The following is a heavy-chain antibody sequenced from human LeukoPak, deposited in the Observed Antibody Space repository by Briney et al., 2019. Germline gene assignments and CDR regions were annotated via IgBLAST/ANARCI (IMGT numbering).Heavy chain of an antibody. CDR1: GFSVRTKY. CDR3: ARVGGVPAAHFDY. J-gene: IGHJ4*02. CDR2: IYASGTT. D-gene: IGHD2-2*01. Sequence: GGSLRLSCAASGFSVRTKYIAWVRQAPGKGLEWVSLIYASGTTYYSDSVKGRFTISRDNSKNSVYLQMDSLRAEDTAVYYCARVGGVPAAHFDYWGQGTLVTVSS. V-gene: IGHV3-53*01.